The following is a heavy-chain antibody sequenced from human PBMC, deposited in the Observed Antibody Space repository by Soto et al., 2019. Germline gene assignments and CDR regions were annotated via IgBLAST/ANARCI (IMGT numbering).Heavy chain of an antibody. V-gene: IGHV3-15*07. CDR3: FADWIWGTNIQH. J-gene: IGHJ1*01. CDR1: GFTFSNAW. CDR2: VKSKTDGGTI. Sequence: EVQLVESGGGLVKPGGSLRLSCAASGFTFSNAWMTWVRRAPGKGLEWVGRVKSKTDGGTIDYGAPVKGRFTISRVDSKDTVYLQMDSLQTEDTAVYYSFADWIWGTNIQHRGPGTQVTVSS. D-gene: IGHD3-9*01.